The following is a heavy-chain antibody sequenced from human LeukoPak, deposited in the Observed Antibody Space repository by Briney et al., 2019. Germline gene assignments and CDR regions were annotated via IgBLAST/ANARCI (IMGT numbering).Heavy chain of an antibody. J-gene: IGHJ4*02. CDR3: TGYNIPYTFEF. Sequence: SETLSLTCAVSGGSISRSNWWTWVRQSPGKGLEWIGDIIHSGNTNYNPSLRSRLTISLDKSRNQFSLELSSVTAADTAVYYCTGYNIPYTFEFWGQGTLVTVSS. CDR2: IIHSGNT. CDR1: GGSISRSNW. D-gene: IGHD1-14*01. V-gene: IGHV4-4*02.